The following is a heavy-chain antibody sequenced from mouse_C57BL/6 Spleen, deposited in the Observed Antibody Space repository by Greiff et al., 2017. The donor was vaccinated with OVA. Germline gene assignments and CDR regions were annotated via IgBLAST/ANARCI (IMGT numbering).Heavy chain of an antibody. V-gene: IGHV1-69*01. CDR3: ARPYGSSYYVYFDY. CDR2: IDPSDSYT. Sequence: VQLQQPGAELVMPGASVKLSCKASGYTFTSYWMHWVKQRPGQGLEWIGEIDPSDSYTNYNQKFKGKSTLTVDKSSSTAYMQLSSLTSEDSAVYYCARPYGSSYYVYFDYWGQGTTLTVSS. CDR1: GYTFTSYW. D-gene: IGHD1-1*01. J-gene: IGHJ2*01.